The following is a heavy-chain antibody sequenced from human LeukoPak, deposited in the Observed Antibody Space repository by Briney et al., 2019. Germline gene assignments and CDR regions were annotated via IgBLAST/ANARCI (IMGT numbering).Heavy chain of an antibody. CDR2: VYDVGVS. V-gene: IGHV4-34*11. J-gene: IGHJ4*01. D-gene: IGHD3-16*01. Sequence: SETLSLTCAVYGGSLSGYYWCWIRQPPGKGLEWIGTVYDVGVSPHNPSLSSRATIVLDTSKHHFSLNMTSVVAAHTAGYYFAGGGSWRETHYWGPGVPVTAS. CDR1: GGSLSGYY. CDR3: AGGGSWRETHY.